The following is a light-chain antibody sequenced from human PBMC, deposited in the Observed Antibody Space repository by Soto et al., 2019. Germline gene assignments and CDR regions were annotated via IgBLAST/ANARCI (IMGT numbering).Light chain of an antibody. V-gene: IGLV2-14*01. CDR3: GSYTSSSLV. Sequence: QLVLTQPASVSGSPGQSITISCTGTSSDVGAYKYVSWYQQHPGKAPKLMIYEVSNRPSGVSNRFSGSKSGNTASLTISGLQAEDEANYYCGSYTSSSLVFGGGTKLTVL. CDR2: EVS. J-gene: IGLJ2*01. CDR1: SSDVGAYKY.